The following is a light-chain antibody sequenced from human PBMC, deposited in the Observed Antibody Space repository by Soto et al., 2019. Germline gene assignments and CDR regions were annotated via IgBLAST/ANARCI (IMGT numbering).Light chain of an antibody. J-gene: IGKJ4*01. Sequence: DIVMTQTPLSLSVTPGQPASISCKSSQSLLHSDGKTYLYWYLQKPGQPPQLLIYEVSTRATGIPARFSGSQSGTEFTLTISTLLSEDFALYICQHYNTCALTFGGGTKVDIK. V-gene: IGKV2D-29*01. CDR2: EVS. CDR3: QHYNTCALT. CDR1: QSLLHSDGKTY.